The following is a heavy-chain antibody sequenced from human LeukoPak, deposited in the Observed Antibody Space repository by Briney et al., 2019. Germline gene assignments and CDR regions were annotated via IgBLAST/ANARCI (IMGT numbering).Heavy chain of an antibody. CDR1: GGSISSGDYY. CDR3: ARVWGYNWFDP. V-gene: IGHV4-30-4*08. Sequence: SETLSLTCTVSGGSISSGDYYWSWIRQPPGKGLEWIGYIYYSGSTYYNPSLKSRVTISVDTSKNQFSLKLSSVTAADTAVYYCARVWGYNWFDPWGQGTLVTVSS. CDR2: IYYSGST. J-gene: IGHJ5*02. D-gene: IGHD3-16*01.